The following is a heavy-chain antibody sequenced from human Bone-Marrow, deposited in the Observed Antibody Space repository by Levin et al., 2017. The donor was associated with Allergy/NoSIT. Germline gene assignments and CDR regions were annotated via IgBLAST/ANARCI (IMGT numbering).Heavy chain of an antibody. D-gene: IGHD5-24*01. CDR3: ARSLRRENFDY. CDR1: GDSLSSYY. V-gene: IGHV4-59*01. Sequence: PSQTLSLPCTVSGDSLSSYYWSWIRQPPGKRLEWIAYISYSGSTNYNPSLKSRVTLSVDTSKNHFSLNLTSVTAADTAVYYCARSLRRENFDYWGQGILVTVSS. J-gene: IGHJ4*02. CDR2: ISYSGST.